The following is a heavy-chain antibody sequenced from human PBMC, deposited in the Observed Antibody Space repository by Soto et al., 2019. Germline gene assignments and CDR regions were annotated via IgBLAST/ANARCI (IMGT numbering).Heavy chain of an antibody. CDR2: INAGNGNT. CDR1: GYTFTSYA. CDR3: ARGGDGYNYGAVY. V-gene: IGHV1-3*01. Sequence: ASVKVSCKASGYTFTSYAMHWVRQAPGQRLEWMGWINAGNGNTKYSQKFQGRVTITRDTSASTAYIELSSLRSEDTAVYYCARGGDGYNYGAVYWGQGNPVTVSS. D-gene: IGHD2-21*01. J-gene: IGHJ4*02.